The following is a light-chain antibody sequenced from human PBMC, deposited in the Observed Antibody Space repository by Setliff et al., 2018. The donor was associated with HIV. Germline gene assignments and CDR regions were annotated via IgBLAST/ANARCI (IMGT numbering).Light chain of an antibody. CDR3: ASYTNRNIFV. CDR2: EVS. J-gene: IGLJ1*01. V-gene: IGLV2-14*01. Sequence: QSVLTQPASVSGSPGQSITISCTGTTSDIGAYTFVSWYQHYPGEAPKLILYEVSDRPSGVSYRFSGSRSGTTASLTISGLQAEDEADYYCASYTNRNIFVFGPGTRSPS. CDR1: TSDIGAYTF.